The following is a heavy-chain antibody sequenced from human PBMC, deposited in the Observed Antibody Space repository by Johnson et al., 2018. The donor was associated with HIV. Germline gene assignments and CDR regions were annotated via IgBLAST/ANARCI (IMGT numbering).Heavy chain of an antibody. J-gene: IGHJ3*02. CDR2: IPYDGSNK. CDR3: AKESAFDI. V-gene: IGHV3-30*18. CDR1: GFTFSSYG. Sequence: QVQLVESGGGVVQPGRSLRLSCAASGFTFSSYGMHWVRQAPGKGLEWVAVIPYDGSNKYYADSVKGRFTISRDNSKNTLYLQMNSLRAEDTAVYYCAKESAFDIWGQGTMVTVSS.